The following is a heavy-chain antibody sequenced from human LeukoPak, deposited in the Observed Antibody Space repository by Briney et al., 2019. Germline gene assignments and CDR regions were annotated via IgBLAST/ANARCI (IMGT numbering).Heavy chain of an antibody. V-gene: IGHV3-21*01. J-gene: IGHJ4*02. Sequence: GESLRLSCAVSGFTFSSYSMNWVRQPPGKGLEWVSSISSSSSYIYSADSVKGRFTISRDNAKNALYLQTNSLRAEDTAVYYCATKPYDRSGYYPYWGQGTLVTVSS. CDR1: GFTFSSYS. CDR3: ATKPYDRSGYYPY. CDR2: ISSSSSYI. D-gene: IGHD3-22*01.